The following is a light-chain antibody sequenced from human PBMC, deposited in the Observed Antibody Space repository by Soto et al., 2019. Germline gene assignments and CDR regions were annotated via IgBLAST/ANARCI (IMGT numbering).Light chain of an antibody. CDR3: QSYYSSLSGSV. CDR1: SSNIGAGY. Sequence: QSVLTQPPSVSGAPGQRVTISCTGSSSNIGAGYVYWYQQLPGTAPKLLIYGNSNRPSGVPDRFSGSKSGTSASLAITGLQAEDEADYYCQSYYSSLSGSVFGGGTKLTVL. CDR2: GNS. V-gene: IGLV1-40*01. J-gene: IGLJ3*02.